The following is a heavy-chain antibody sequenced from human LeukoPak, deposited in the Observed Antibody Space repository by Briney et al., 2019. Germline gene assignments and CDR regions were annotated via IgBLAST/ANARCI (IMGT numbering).Heavy chain of an antibody. CDR1: GFTFSSYG. CDR2: IQYDGSNK. Sequence: GGSLRLSCAASGFTFSSYGMHWVRQAPGKGLEWVAFIQYDGSNKYYADSVKGRFTISRDNSKNTLYLQMNSLRAEDTAVYYCAKDGGYPRGVHFDYWGQGTLVTVSS. D-gene: IGHD5-12*01. V-gene: IGHV3-30*02. CDR3: AKDGGYPRGVHFDY. J-gene: IGHJ4*02.